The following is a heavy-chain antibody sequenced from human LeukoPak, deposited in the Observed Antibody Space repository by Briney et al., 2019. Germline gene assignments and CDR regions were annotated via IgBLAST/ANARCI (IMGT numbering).Heavy chain of an antibody. CDR2: INPNSGGA. CDR3: ASSSIAARPHDV. Sequence: ASVKVSCKASGYTFTGYYMHWVRQAPGQGLEWMGWINPNSGGANYAQKFQGRVTMTRDTSISTAYMELSRLRSDDTAVYYCASSSIAARPHDVWGKGTTVTVSS. D-gene: IGHD6-6*01. CDR1: GYTFTGYY. J-gene: IGHJ6*04. V-gene: IGHV1-2*02.